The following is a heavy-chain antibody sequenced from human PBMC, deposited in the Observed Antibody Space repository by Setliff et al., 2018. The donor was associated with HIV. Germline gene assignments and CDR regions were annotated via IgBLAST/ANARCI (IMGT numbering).Heavy chain of an antibody. CDR2: IYYNVNN. J-gene: IGHJ4*02. Sequence: SETLSLTCAVSGVSISSQYWSWIRQPPGKGLEWIGFIYYNVNNNYNPSLKSRVSISVDTSKNQFSLRLSSVTAADTAVYYCTRGGSMITLTTWGQETLVTVSS. V-gene: IGHV4-59*11. CDR3: TRGGSMITLTT. CDR1: GVSISSQY. D-gene: IGHD4-17*01.